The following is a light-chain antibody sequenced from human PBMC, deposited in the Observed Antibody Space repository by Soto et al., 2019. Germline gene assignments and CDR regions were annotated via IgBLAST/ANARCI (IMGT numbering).Light chain of an antibody. Sequence: EIMLTQSPGTLSLPPGDIATLSCSASQSVSSSYLAWYQQEPGQAPGLLIYGASSRATGIPDRFSGSGSATESTLPLSRPHSQASGLSYCLQHYSSPWRYAQGTKVDIK. V-gene: IGKV3-20*01. CDR2: GAS. J-gene: IGKJ1*01. CDR3: LQHYSSPWR. CDR1: QSVSSSY.